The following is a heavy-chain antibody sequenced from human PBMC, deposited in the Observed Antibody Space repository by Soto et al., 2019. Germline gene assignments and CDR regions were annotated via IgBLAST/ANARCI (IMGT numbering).Heavy chain of an antibody. CDR2: IYYSGST. V-gene: IGHV4-30-4*01. CDR3: ARVGGFGATTIDY. Sequence: QVQLQESGPGLVKPSQTLSLTCTVSGGSISSGDYYWSWIRQPPGKGLEWIGYIYYSGSTYYNPSPKSRVTISVDTSKNPFSLKLSSVTAADTAVYYCARVGGFGATTIDYWGQGTLVTVSS. CDR1: GGSISSGDYY. J-gene: IGHJ4*02. D-gene: IGHD3-10*01.